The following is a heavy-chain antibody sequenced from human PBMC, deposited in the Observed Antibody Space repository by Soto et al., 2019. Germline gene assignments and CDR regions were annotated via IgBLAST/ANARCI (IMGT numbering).Heavy chain of an antibody. Sequence: QVQLVQSGAEVKKPGSSVRVSCKASGGTLRNYGISWVRQAPGQGLEWMGGIIPVFGTANYAQKFQGRVTITADESTSKVYIDVTSLRSEDTAVYYCSRGDATKIVVTTYYGMDVWGQGTTVTVSS. CDR2: IIPVFGTA. D-gene: IGHD4-17*01. CDR3: SRGDATKIVVTTYYGMDV. V-gene: IGHV1-69*12. CDR1: GGTLRNYG. J-gene: IGHJ6*02.